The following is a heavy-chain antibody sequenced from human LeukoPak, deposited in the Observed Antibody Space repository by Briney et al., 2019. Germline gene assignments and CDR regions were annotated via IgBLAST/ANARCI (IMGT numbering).Heavy chain of an antibody. D-gene: IGHD6-13*01. V-gene: IGHV4-38-2*01. Sequence: PSETLSLTCAVSGYSLSSGYYGGWIRQPPGTGVKWIGSIYLSGSTYYNRSLKRPVTISLDTAMNQFSLKLSSVTAADTAVYYCAGRISSWYIDYWGQGTLVTVSS. J-gene: IGHJ4*02. CDR2: IYLSGST. CDR3: AGRISSWYIDY. CDR1: GYSLSSGYY.